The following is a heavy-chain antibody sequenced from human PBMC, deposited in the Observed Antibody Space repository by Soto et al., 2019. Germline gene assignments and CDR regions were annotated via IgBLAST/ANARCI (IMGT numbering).Heavy chain of an antibody. J-gene: IGHJ6*02. CDR1: GGTFSSYA. D-gene: IGHD6-6*01. V-gene: IGHV1-69*01. CDR3: ARDVPAARRNYYGMDV. Sequence: QVQLVQSGAEVKKPGSSVKVSCKASGGTFSSYAISWVRQAPGQGLDWMGGIIPIFGTANYAQKFQGRVTITADESTSTAYMELSSLRSEDTAVYYCARDVPAARRNYYGMDVWGQGTTVTVSS. CDR2: IIPIFGTA.